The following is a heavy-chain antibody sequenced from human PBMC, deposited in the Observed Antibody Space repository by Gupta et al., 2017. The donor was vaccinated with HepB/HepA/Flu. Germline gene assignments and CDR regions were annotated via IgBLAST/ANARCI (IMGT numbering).Heavy chain of an antibody. Sequence: QVQLQQWGAGLLKLSETLSLTCAVYGGSFSGYNWSWIRQPPGKGLEWIGEINHSGSTNYNPSLKSRVTISVDTSKNQFSLKLSSVTAADTAVYYCARVVIVGAVFAGMDVWGQGTTVTVSS. V-gene: IGHV4-34*01. CDR2: INHSGST. CDR3: ARVVIVGAVFAGMDV. CDR1: GGSFSGYN. D-gene: IGHD1-26*01. J-gene: IGHJ6*02.